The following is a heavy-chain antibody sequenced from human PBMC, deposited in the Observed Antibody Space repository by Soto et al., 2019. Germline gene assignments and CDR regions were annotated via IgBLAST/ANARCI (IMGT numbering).Heavy chain of an antibody. D-gene: IGHD2-21*02. J-gene: IGHJ3*01. CDR1: GFTFSSYA. CDR2: ISGSGGST. Sequence: VQLLESGGGLVQPGGSLRLSCAASGFTFSSYAMSWVRQAPGKGLEWVSAISGSGGSTYYADTVKGRFTISRDNSNNTLYLQMKNLRADDTAVYYCAKYIDEVVVTATRGDAFDFWGQGTMVTVSS. V-gene: IGHV3-23*01. CDR3: AKYIDEVVVTATRGDAFDF.